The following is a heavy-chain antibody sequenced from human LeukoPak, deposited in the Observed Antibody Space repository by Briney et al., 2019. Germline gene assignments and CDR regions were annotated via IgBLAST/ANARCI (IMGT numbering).Heavy chain of an antibody. V-gene: IGHV3-23*01. CDR1: GFTFSTYA. D-gene: IGHD6-19*01. J-gene: IGHJ4*02. CDR3: AKQGYNTGWVDY. Sequence: GGSLRLSCAASGFTFSTYAMTWVRQPPGQGLEWVSAITGSGGNTDYADSVKGRFTISRDNSKNTLYLQMNSLRAEDTAVYYCAKQGYNTGWVDYWGQGTLVTVSS. CDR2: ITGSGGNT.